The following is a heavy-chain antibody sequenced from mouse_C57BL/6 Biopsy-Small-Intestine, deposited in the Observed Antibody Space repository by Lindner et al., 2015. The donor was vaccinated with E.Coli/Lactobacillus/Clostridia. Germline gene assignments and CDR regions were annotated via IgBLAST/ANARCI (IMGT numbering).Heavy chain of an antibody. J-gene: IGHJ4*01. D-gene: IGHD2-4*01. V-gene: IGHV1-19*01. CDR1: GYTFTDDY. CDR2: INPYNGAS. Sequence: VQLQESGPVLVKPGASVKMSCQASGYTFTDDYMNWVKKSHGKSPEWIGVINPYNGASSHNLRFEGKAKLTVDKSSSTAYMELNSLTSEDSAVYYCARGPPLDYDGGGYAMDYWGQGTSVTVSS. CDR3: ARGPPLDYDGGGYAMDY.